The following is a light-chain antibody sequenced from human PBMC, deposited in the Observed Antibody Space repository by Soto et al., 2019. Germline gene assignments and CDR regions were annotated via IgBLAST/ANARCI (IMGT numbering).Light chain of an antibody. CDR1: QNLGTLY. CDR3: QLFGSSRT. Sequence: EIVVTQSPGTLSWSPVERGTLSCRASQNLGTLYLALFYQKAGQAPRLRIYSASRRATGIPDRFSGSGSGTDLTLPIRSLEAEDFAVYYCQLFGSSRTFGQGTKVDIK. J-gene: IGKJ1*01. CDR2: SAS. V-gene: IGKV3-20*01.